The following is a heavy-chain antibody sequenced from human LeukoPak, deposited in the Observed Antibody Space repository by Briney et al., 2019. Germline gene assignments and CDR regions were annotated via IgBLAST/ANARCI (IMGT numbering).Heavy chain of an antibody. CDR1: GFTFSSYG. CDR3: ARKDIVVVVAAPRGYYGMDV. Sequence: GGSLRLSCAASGFTFSSYGMHWVRQAPGKGLEWVAFIRYDGSNKYYADSVKGRFTISRDNSKNTLYLQMDSLRAEDTAVYYCARKDIVVVVAAPRGYYGMDVWGQGTTVTVSS. CDR2: IRYDGSNK. J-gene: IGHJ6*02. D-gene: IGHD2-15*01. V-gene: IGHV3-30*02.